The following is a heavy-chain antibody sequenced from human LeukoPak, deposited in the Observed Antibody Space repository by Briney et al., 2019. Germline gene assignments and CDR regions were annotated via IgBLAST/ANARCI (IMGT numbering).Heavy chain of an antibody. CDR1: GGSISSGDYY. V-gene: IGHV4-30-4*01. CDR2: IYYSGST. Sequence: PSETLSLTCTVSGGSISSGDYYWSWIRQPPGKGLEWIGYIYYSGSTYYNPSLKSRVTISVDTSKNQFSLKLSSVTAADTAVYYCARGRMVRGVIPDYWGQGTLVTVSS. D-gene: IGHD3-10*01. J-gene: IGHJ4*02. CDR3: ARGRMVRGVIPDY.